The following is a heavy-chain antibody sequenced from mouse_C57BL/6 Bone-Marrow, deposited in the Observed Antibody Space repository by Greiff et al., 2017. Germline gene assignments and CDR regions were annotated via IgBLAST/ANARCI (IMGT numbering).Heavy chain of an antibody. J-gene: IGHJ4*01. CDR3: TKGDYGSSYGYYAMDY. CDR2: IDPENGDT. D-gene: IGHD1-1*01. Sequence: VQLKQSGAELVRPGASVKLSCTASGFNIKDDYMHWVKQRPEQGLEWIGWIDPENGDTEYASKFQGKATITADTSSNTAYLQLSSLTSEDTAVYYCTKGDYGSSYGYYAMDYWGQGTSVTVSS. CDR1: GFNIKDDY. V-gene: IGHV14-4*01.